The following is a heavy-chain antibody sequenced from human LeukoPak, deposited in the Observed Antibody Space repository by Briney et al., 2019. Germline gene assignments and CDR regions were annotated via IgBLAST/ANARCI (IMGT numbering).Heavy chain of an antibody. CDR2: IIPILGIA. Sequence: ASVKVSCKASGGTFSSYAISWVRQAPGQGLEWMGRIIPILGIANYAQKFQGRVTITADKSTSTAYMELSSLRSDDTAVYYCARDPPEDTMIVVVTPDYWGQGTLVTVSS. V-gene: IGHV1-69*04. CDR3: ARDPPEDTMIVVVTPDY. J-gene: IGHJ4*02. D-gene: IGHD3-22*01. CDR1: GGTFSSYA.